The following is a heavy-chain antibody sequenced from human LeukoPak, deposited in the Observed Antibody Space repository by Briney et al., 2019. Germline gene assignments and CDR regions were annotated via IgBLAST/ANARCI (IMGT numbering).Heavy chain of an antibody. CDR1: GFTFSSYS. V-gene: IGHV3-21*01. CDR3: ARDGDGSGSYFDENVFEDWFDP. Sequence: GGSLRLSCAASGFTFSSYSMNWVRQAPGKGLEWVSSISSSISYIYYADSVKGRFTISRDNAKNSLYLQMNSLRAEDTAVYYCARDGDGSGSYFDENVFEDWFDPWGQGTLVTVSS. D-gene: IGHD3-10*01. J-gene: IGHJ5*02. CDR2: ISSSISYI.